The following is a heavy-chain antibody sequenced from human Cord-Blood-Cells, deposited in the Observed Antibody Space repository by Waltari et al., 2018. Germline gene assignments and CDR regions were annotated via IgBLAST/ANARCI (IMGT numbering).Heavy chain of an antibody. D-gene: IGHD3-10*01. CDR1: GGSFSGYY. V-gene: IGHV4-34*01. Sequence: QVQLQQWGAGLLKPSETLSLTCAVYGGSFSGYYWRWFRQPPGKGLEWIGEINHSGSTNYNPSLKSRVTISVDTSKNQFSLKLSSVTAADTAVYYCAPIYGSGSYYSRWGQGTLVTVSS. CDR2: INHSGST. CDR3: APIYGSGSYYSR. J-gene: IGHJ4*02.